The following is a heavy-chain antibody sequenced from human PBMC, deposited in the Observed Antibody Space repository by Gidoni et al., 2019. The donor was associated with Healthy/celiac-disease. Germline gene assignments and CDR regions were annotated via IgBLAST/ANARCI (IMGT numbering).Heavy chain of an antibody. CDR3: ARGSSLTGY. CDR2: IWYDGSNK. J-gene: IGHJ4*02. D-gene: IGHD2-2*01. CDR1: GFPFSSSG. V-gene: IGHV3-33*01. Sequence: QVQLVESGGGVVQPGRSLRLSCAASGFPFSSSGMHWVRQAPGKGREWVAVIWYDGSNKYYSDSVKGRFTISRDNSKNTLYLQMNSLRAEDTAVYYCARGSSLTGYWGQGTLVTVSS.